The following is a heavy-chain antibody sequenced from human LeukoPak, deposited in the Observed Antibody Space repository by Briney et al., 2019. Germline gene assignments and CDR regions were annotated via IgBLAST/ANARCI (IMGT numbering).Heavy chain of an antibody. CDR3: ARKKITMVRGVPFDY. CDR1: GDSVSSNSAA. Sequence: SQTLSLTCAMSGDSVSSNSAAWNWIRQSPSRGLEWLGRTYYRSKWYNDYAVSVKSRITINPDTSKNQFSLKLSSVTAADTAVYYCARKKITMVRGVPFDYWGQGTLVTVSS. V-gene: IGHV6-1*01. CDR2: TYYRSKWYN. D-gene: IGHD3-10*01. J-gene: IGHJ4*02.